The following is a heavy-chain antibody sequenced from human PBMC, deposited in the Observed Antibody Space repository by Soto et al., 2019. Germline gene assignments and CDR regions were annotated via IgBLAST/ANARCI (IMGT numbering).Heavy chain of an antibody. Sequence: SETLSLTCTVSGLSISSYYWSWIRQPPGKGLEWIGYIYYSGSTNYNPSLKSRVTISVDTSKNQFSLKLSSVTAADTAVYYCARLLWSHPNWFDPWGQGTLVTVS. V-gene: IGHV4-59*08. CDR3: ARLLWSHPNWFDP. J-gene: IGHJ5*02. D-gene: IGHD3-10*01. CDR1: GLSISSYY. CDR2: IYYSGST.